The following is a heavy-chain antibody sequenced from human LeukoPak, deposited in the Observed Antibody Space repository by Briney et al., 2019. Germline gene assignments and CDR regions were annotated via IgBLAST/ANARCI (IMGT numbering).Heavy chain of an antibody. CDR1: GYTFTTYG. J-gene: IGHJ4*02. D-gene: IGHD3-22*01. V-gene: IGHV1-18*01. Sequence: ASVKVSCEASGYTFTTYGVSWVRQAPGQGLEWMGWISGYNGNTNYAQKFQGRVAMTTDTSTITAYMELRSLRSDDTAVYYCARDLLADYSDSSGYLNYFDYWGQGTLVTVSS. CDR2: ISGYNGNT. CDR3: ARDLLADYSDSSGYLNYFDY.